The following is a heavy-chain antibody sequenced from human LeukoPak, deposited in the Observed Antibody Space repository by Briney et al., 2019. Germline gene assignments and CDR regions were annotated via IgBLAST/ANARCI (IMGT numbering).Heavy chain of an antibody. CDR3: ARGMGYDYVWGSYRPGPYYFDY. D-gene: IGHD3-16*02. J-gene: IGHJ4*02. CDR1: GGSISSSSYY. Sequence: SETLSPTCTVSGGSISSSSYYWGWIRQPPGKGLEWIGSIYYSGSTYYNPSLKSRVTISVDTSKNQFSLKLSSVTAADTAVYYCARGMGYDYVWGSYRPGPYYFDYWGQGTLVTVSS. CDR2: IYYSGST. V-gene: IGHV4-39*01.